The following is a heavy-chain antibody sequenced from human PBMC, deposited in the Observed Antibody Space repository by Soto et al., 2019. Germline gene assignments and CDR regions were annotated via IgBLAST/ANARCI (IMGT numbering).Heavy chain of an antibody. D-gene: IGHD1-26*01. J-gene: IGHJ4*02. CDR2: ITHNGGT. CDR1: GGSFSGYS. CDR3: AWGPYSGSHSDF. V-gene: IGHV4-34*01. Sequence: QVQLQQWGAGLLKPAETLSLTCAVSGGSFSGYSWSWIRQPPGKGLEWIGEITHNGGTNYNPSLKSRVAISLDTSKEQLSLNLSSVTAAATAVFYCAWGPYSGSHSDFWGQGTLVPVSS.